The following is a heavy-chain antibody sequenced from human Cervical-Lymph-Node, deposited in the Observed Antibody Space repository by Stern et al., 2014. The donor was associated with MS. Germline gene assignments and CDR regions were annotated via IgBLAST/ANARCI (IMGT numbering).Heavy chain of an antibody. V-gene: IGHV4-61*02. CDR1: GGSISSGGYY. Sequence: QVQLQESGPGLVKPSQTLSLSCTASGGSISSGGYYWSWIRQPAGKGLEWTGRIFNSGITSSNPSLKSRVTKSNATPQNQSLLMLSSMTAADTAVYYCARGRVVPGFQYYATDVWGQGTTVIVSS. CDR2: IFNSGIT. D-gene: IGHD2-2*01. CDR3: ARGRVVPGFQYYATDV. J-gene: IGHJ6*02.